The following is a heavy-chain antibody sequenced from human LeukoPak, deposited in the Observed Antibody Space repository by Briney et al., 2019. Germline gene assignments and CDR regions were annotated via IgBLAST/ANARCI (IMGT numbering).Heavy chain of an antibody. J-gene: IGHJ4*02. CDR1: GFTFSSYA. CDR2: ISGSGGST. D-gene: IGHD4-17*01. Sequence: PGGSLRLSCAASGFTFSSYAMGWVRQAPGKGLEWVSAISGSGGSTYYADSVKGRFTISRDNSKNTLYLQMNSLRAEDTAVYYCAKWGLLGDYGIDYFDYWGQGTLVTVSS. CDR3: AKWGLLGDYGIDYFDY. V-gene: IGHV3-23*01.